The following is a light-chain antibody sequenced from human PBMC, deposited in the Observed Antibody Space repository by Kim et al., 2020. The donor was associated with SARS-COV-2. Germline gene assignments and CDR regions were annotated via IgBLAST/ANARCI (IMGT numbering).Light chain of an antibody. CDR2: GDN. J-gene: IGLJ3*02. CDR1: SGSIASNY. CDR3: QSYDSSKWV. V-gene: IGLV6-57*02. Sequence: GKTVTISCTGSSGSIASNYVQWYQQHPGSAPTTVIYGDNQRPSGVPDRFSGSIDSSSNSASLTISGLKTEDEADYYCQSYDSSKWVFGGGTQLTVL.